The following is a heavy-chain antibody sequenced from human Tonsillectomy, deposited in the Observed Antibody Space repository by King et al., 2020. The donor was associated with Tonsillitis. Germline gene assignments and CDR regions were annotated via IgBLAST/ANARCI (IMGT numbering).Heavy chain of an antibody. Sequence: QLVQSGAEVKKPGASVKVSCKASGYTFTAYDIKWVRQATGQGLEWMGWMNPARGDTGYAQKFQGRVTMTRNTSISTAYMELSSLRSEDTAIYYCARFNGGPNYYGMDVWGQGTTVTVSS. CDR1: GYTFTAYD. CDR2: MNPARGDT. V-gene: IGHV1-8*01. CDR3: ARFNGGPNYYGMDV. D-gene: IGHD7-27*01. J-gene: IGHJ6*02.